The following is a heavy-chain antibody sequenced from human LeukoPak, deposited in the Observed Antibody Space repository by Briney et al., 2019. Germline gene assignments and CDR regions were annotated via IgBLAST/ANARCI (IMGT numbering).Heavy chain of an antibody. V-gene: IGHV3-73*01. D-gene: IGHD3-22*01. CDR2: IRSKANNYAT. Sequence: GGSLKLSCVVSGFTFSGSAVHWVRQASGKGLEWVGRIRSKANNYATAYAASVKGRFTISRDDSKNTAYLQMNSLKTKDTAVYYCTGDNFDSSVKFDYWGQGTLVTVSS. J-gene: IGHJ4*02. CDR1: GFTFSGSA. CDR3: TGDNFDSSVKFDY.